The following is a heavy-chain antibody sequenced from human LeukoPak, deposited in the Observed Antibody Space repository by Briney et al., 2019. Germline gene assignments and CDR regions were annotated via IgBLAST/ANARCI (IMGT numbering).Heavy chain of an antibody. CDR3: ASRTTYYYGSGGEDY. V-gene: IGHV4-34*01. J-gene: IGHJ4*02. Sequence: PSETLSLTCAVYGGSFSGYYWSWIRQPPGKGLEWIGEINHSGSTNYNPSLKSRVTISVDTSKNQFSLKLSSVTAADTAVYYCASRTTYYYGSGGEDYWGQGTLVTVSS. D-gene: IGHD3-10*01. CDR2: INHSGST. CDR1: GGSFSGYY.